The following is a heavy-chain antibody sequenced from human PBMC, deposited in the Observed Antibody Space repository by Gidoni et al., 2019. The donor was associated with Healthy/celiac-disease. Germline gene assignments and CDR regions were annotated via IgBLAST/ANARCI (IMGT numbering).Heavy chain of an antibody. CDR1: GYTFTGYY. Sequence: QVQLVQSGAAVKKPGASVKVSCKASGYTFTGYYMHWVRQAPGQGLEWMGWINPNSGGTNYAQKFQGWVTMTRDTSISTAYMELSRLRSDDTAVYYCARDVCSSTSCYASYYYGMDVWGQGTTVTVSS. CDR3: ARDVCSSTSCYASYYYGMDV. D-gene: IGHD2-2*01. CDR2: INPNSGGT. V-gene: IGHV1-2*04. J-gene: IGHJ6*02.